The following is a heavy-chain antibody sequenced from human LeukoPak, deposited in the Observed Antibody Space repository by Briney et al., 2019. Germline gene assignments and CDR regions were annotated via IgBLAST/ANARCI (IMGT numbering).Heavy chain of an antibody. CDR2: IYRGDADT. V-gene: IGHV5-51*01. Sequence: GESLKISCKGSGCLFTSYWIGWVRQMPGKGLEWMGIIYRGDADTRYSPSFLGLVTISADKSISTAYLQWSSLKASATAMYYCARSIGSGQDYSDYWGQGTLPTVSS. CDR3: ARSIGSGQDYSDY. D-gene: IGHD2-15*01. CDR1: GCLFTSYW. J-gene: IGHJ4*02.